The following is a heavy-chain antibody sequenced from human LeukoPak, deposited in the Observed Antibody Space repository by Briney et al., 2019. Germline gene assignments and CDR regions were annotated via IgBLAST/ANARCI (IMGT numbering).Heavy chain of an antibody. Sequence: PGRSLRLSCAASGSTFSSYGMHWVRQAPGKGLEWVAVIWYDGSNKYYADSVKGRFTISRDNSKNTLYLQMNSLRAEDTAVYYCARDRGIVVVPAAIGYWGQGTLVTVSS. CDR1: GSTFSSYG. V-gene: IGHV3-33*01. D-gene: IGHD2-2*01. CDR2: IWYDGSNK. J-gene: IGHJ4*02. CDR3: ARDRGIVVVPAAIGY.